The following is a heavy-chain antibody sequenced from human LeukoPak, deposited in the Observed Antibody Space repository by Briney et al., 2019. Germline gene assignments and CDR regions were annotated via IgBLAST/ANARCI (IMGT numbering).Heavy chain of an antibody. CDR3: ARDPIPLRGAYSYGQWGMDY. J-gene: IGHJ4*02. D-gene: IGHD5-18*01. V-gene: IGHV1-2*02. CDR1: GYTVTSYY. CDR2: INPNSGGT. Sequence: VASVKVSCKASGYTVTSYYMHWVRQAPGQGLEWMGWINPNSGGTNYAQKFQGRVTMTRDTSISTAYMELSRLRSDDTAVYYCARDPIPLRGAYSYGQWGMDYWGQGTLVTVSS.